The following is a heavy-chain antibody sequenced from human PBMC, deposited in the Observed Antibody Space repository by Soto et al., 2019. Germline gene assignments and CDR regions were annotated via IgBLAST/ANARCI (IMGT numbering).Heavy chain of an antibody. D-gene: IGHD1-7*01. V-gene: IGHV4-39*01. CDR2: IYYTGSA. CDR3: ARLPTGDNCNFWYFDY. J-gene: IGHJ4*02. CDR1: GDSINSRTYY. Sequence: KSSETLSLTCTVSGDSINSRTYYWGWIRQPPGKGLDWIGTIYYTGSAYYNPSLKSRVTISVDPPKNQFSLKLSSVTAADTAVYYCARLPTGDNCNFWYFDYWGQGTPVTVSS.